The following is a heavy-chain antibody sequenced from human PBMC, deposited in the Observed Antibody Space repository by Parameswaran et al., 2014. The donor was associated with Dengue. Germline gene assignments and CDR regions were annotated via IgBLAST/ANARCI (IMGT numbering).Heavy chain of an antibody. D-gene: IGHD6-6*01. V-gene: IGHV3-30*18. J-gene: IGHJ6*02. CDR3: ANHRPDDYYYYGMDV. CDR2: ISNDGSNK. Sequence: WIRQPPGKGLEWVAVISNDGSNKYYADSVKGRFTISRDNSKNTLYLQLNSLRAEDTAVYFCANHRPDDYYYYGMDVWGQGTTVTVSS.